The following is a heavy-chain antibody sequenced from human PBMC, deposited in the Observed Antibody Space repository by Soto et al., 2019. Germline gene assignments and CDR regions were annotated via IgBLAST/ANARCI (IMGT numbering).Heavy chain of an antibody. J-gene: IGHJ4*02. CDR3: AKKRYYDFWSGFGYFDY. Sequence: GGSLRLSCAASGFTFSSYAMSWVRQAPGKGLEWVSAISGSGGSTYYADSVKGRFTISRDNSKNTLYLQMNSLRAEDTAVYYFAKKRYYDFWSGFGYFDYWGQGTLVTVSS. CDR1: GFTFSSYA. V-gene: IGHV3-23*01. D-gene: IGHD3-3*01. CDR2: ISGSGGST.